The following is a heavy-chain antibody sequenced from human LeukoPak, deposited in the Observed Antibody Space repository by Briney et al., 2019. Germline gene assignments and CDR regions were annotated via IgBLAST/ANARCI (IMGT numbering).Heavy chain of an antibody. CDR1: GGSISSYY. J-gene: IGHJ4*02. CDR2: IYTSGST. CDR3: ARDLGDYGDYAQYFDY. D-gene: IGHD4-17*01. V-gene: IGHV4-4*07. Sequence: SETLSLTCTVSGGSISSYYWSWIRQPAGKGLEWIGRIYTSGSTNYNPSLKSRVTMSVDTSKNQFSLKLSSVTAADTAVYYCARDLGDYGDYAQYFDYWGQGTLVTVSS.